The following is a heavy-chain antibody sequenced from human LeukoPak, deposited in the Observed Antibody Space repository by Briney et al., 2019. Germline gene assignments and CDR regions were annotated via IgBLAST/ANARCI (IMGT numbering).Heavy chain of an antibody. CDR2: IYYSGST. D-gene: IGHD1-26*01. CDR1: GGSISSSSYY. CDR3: ARKMGANDY. J-gene: IGHJ4*02. V-gene: IGHV4-39*07. Sequence: PSETLSLTCTVSGGSISSSSYYWGWIRQPPGKGLEWIGSIYYSGSTYYNPSLKSRVTISVDTSKNQFSLKLSSVTAADTAVYYCARKMGANDYWGQGTLVTVSS.